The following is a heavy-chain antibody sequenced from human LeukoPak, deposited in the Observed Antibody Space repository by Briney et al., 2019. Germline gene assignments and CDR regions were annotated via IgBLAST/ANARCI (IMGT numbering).Heavy chain of an antibody. D-gene: IGHD3-10*01. CDR3: ASVTMVRGVIS. CDR2: IYYSGST. V-gene: IGHV4-59*01. J-gene: IGHJ4*02. Sequence: SETLSLTCTVSGGSISSYYWSWIRQPLGKGLEWIGYIYYSGSTNYNPSLKSRVTISVDTSKNQFSLKLSSVTAADTAVYYCASVTMVRGVISWGQGTLVTVSS. CDR1: GGSISSYY.